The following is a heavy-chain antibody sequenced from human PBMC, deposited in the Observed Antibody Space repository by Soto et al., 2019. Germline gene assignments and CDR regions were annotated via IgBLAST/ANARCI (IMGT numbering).Heavy chain of an antibody. CDR3: VRENYYYGMDV. Sequence: SCKGSGYTFTSYDINWVRQATGQGLEWVSVIRSGGNTYYADSVEGRFTISRDNSKNTVYLQMNSLRAEDTAVYYCVRENYYYGMDVWGQGTTVTVSS. J-gene: IGHJ6*02. CDR2: IRSGGNT. CDR1: GYTFTSYD. V-gene: IGHV3-66*01.